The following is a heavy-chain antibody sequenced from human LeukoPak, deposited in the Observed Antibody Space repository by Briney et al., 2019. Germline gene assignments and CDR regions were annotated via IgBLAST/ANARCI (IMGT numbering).Heavy chain of an antibody. CDR2: IHHTGST. D-gene: IGHD6-13*01. J-gene: IGHJ3*02. Sequence: KPSETLSLTCAGSGGSINITNWWSWVRQPPGKGLEWIGEIHHTGSTNYNPSLKIRVTTSLETSKNQFSVKLSSVTAADTAVYYCAREHIAEDTRDAFDIWGQGTMVTVSS. V-gene: IGHV4-4*02. CDR3: AREHIAEDTRDAFDI. CDR1: GGSINITNW.